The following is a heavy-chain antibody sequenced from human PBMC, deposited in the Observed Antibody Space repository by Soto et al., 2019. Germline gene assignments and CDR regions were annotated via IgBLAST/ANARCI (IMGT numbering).Heavy chain of an antibody. V-gene: IGHV3-15*07. CDR3: TASVVGKTNGLDV. D-gene: IGHD2-21*01. Sequence: EVQLVESGGGLVKPGGSLRLSCAGSGYTFSSAWMNWVRQAPGKGLEWVGRIKSKTHGGTVDYAAPVKGRFTISREDSKNTLYLQMNSLEIEDTAFYYCTASVVGKTNGLDVWGQGTTVTVSS. J-gene: IGHJ6*02. CDR1: GYTFSSAW. CDR2: IKSKTHGGTV.